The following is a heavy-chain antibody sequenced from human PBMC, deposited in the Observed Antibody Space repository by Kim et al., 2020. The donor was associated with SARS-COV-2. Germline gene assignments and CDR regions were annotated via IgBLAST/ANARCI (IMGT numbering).Heavy chain of an antibody. CDR3: ARGIGLWSGDPYYFDY. CDR1: GGSISSSTFY. J-gene: IGHJ4*02. D-gene: IGHD5-18*01. CDR2: IYYSGST. Sequence: SETLSLTCTVSGGSISSSTFYWGWIRQPPGKGLEWIGTIYYSGSTYYDPSLQSRVTISVDTSKNQFSLKLTSVTAADTAVYYCARGIGLWSGDPYYFDYWGQGTLVTVSS. V-gene: IGHV4-39*07.